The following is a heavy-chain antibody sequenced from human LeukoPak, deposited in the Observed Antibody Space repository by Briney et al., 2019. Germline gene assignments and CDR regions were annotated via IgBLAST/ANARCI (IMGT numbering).Heavy chain of an antibody. D-gene: IGHD4-17*01. CDR2: IIPIFGTA. CDR1: GGSFSSYA. Sequence: ATVKVSCKASGGSFSSYAISRVRQAPGQGLEWMGGIIPIFGTANYAQKFQGRVTITTDESTSTAYMELSSLRSEDTAVYYCASWQDGDYFAFDIWGQGTMVTVSS. V-gene: IGHV1-69*05. CDR3: ASWQDGDYFAFDI. J-gene: IGHJ3*02.